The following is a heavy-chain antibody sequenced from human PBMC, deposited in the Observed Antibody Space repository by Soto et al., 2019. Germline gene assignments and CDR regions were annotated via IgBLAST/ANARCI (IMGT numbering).Heavy chain of an antibody. V-gene: IGHV1-69*02. Sequence: SVKVCCEASGGTFSSYTISWVRQAPGQGLEWMGRIIPILGIANYAQKFQGRVTITADKSTSTAYMELSSLRSEDTAVYYCAIWGISTVSTVPYVRHPYYYYYYGMDGWG. D-gene: IGHD3-16*01. J-gene: IGHJ6*02. CDR3: AIWGISTVSTVPYVRHPYYYYYYGMDG. CDR1: GGTFSSYT. CDR2: IIPILGIA.